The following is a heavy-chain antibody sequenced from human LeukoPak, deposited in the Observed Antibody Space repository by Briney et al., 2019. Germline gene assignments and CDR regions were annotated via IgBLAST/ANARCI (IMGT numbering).Heavy chain of an antibody. D-gene: IGHD3-9*01. J-gene: IGHJ5*02. CDR1: GYSFPIYW. V-gene: IGHV5-51*01. CDR3: ARNYDILTGYYPFDH. CDR2: IYPADSDT. Sequence: GESLKISCKGSGYSFPIYWIAWVRQMPGKGLEWMGSIYPADSDTRYSPSFQGQVTISADKSISTAYLQWSSLKASDTAIYYCARNYDILTGYYPFDHWGQGTLVTVSS.